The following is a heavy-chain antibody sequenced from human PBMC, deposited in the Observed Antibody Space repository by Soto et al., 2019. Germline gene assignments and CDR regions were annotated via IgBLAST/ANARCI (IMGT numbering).Heavy chain of an antibody. D-gene: IGHD2-2*01. CDR2: ISGHSGSI. Sequence: EVQLVESGGGLVQPGRSLRLSCAASGFTFDDYAMHWVRQAPGKGLEWVSGISGHSGSIGYADSVKGRFTISRDNAKNSLYLQMNSLRAEDTALYYCAKGYCSSTSCYGGWFVHWGQGTLVTVCS. V-gene: IGHV3-9*01. CDR1: GFTFDDYA. CDR3: AKGYCSSTSCYGGWFVH. J-gene: IGHJ5*02.